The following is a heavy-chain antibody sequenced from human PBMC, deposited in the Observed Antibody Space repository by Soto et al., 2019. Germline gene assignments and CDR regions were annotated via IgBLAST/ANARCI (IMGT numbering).Heavy chain of an antibody. J-gene: IGHJ4*02. V-gene: IGHV3-30*18. D-gene: IGHD2-21*02. CDR1: GFTFSSYG. Sequence: QVQLVESGGGVVQPGRSLRLSCAASGFTFSSYGMHWVRQAPGKGLEWGAVISYDGSNKYYADSVKGRFTISRDNSKNTLDLQMNTLRAEDTAVYYCAKDKVPVVVTAPFDYWGQGTLVTVSS. CDR3: AKDKVPVVVTAPFDY. CDR2: ISYDGSNK.